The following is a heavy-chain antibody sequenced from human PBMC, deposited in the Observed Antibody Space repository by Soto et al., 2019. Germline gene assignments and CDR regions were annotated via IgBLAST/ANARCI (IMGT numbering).Heavy chain of an antibody. CDR3: ARGSRLAGLEYGMDC. Sequence: QLQLQESGPGLVNPSQTLSLTCTVYGGSISSCGYYCTWIRQHPRKGLEWIGYNYYSVITYYSPSLRSGDPTSPCTSKNPFSLKRRSVTAAYTDVYYCARGSRLAGLEYGMDCWGQWTTVTVSS. D-gene: IGHD6-13*01. CDR1: GGSISSCGYY. V-gene: IGHV4-31*03. CDR2: NYYSVIT. J-gene: IGHJ6*02.